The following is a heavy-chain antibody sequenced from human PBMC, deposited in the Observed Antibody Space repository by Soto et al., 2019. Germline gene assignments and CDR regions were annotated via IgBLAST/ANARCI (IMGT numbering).Heavy chain of an antibody. Sequence: ASVKVSCKASGYTFTSYGISWVRQAPGQGLEWMGWISAYNTNTNYAQKLQGRVTMTTDTSTSTSYMELRSLRSDDTAVYFCARDRLGATGDYWGQGTLVTVYS. J-gene: IGHJ4*02. CDR3: ARDRLGATGDY. V-gene: IGHV1-18*01. D-gene: IGHD1-26*01. CDR1: GYTFTSYG. CDR2: ISAYNTNT.